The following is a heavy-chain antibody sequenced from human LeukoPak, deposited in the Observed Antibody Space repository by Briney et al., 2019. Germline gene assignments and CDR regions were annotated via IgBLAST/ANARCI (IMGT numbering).Heavy chain of an antibody. J-gene: IGHJ4*02. D-gene: IGHD3-10*01. CDR3: ARETYGLDY. Sequence: PGGSLRLSCAASGFTFSSYAMHWVRQAPGKGLEWVAVISYDGSNKYYADSVKGRFTISRDNIKNTLLLQMNSLRDEDTAVYYCARETYGLDYWGQGTLVTVSS. CDR1: GFTFSSYA. CDR2: ISYDGSNK. V-gene: IGHV3-30-3*01.